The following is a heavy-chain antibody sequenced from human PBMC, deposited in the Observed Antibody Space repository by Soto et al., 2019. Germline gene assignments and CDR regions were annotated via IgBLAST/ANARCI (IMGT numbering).Heavy chain of an antibody. J-gene: IGHJ4*02. D-gene: IGHD6-6*01. CDR3: ARGEDSSSYYFDY. V-gene: IGHV4-31*03. CDR2: IYYSGST. CDR1: GGSISSGGYY. Sequence: PSETLSLTCTVSGGSISSGGYYWSWIRQHPGKGLEWIGYIYYSGSTYYNPSLKSRVTISVDTSKNQFSLKLSSVTAADTAVYYCARGEDSSSYYFDYWGQGTLVTVSS.